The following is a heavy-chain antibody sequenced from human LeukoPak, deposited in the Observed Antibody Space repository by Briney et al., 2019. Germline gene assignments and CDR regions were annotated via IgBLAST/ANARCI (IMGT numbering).Heavy chain of an antibody. Sequence: SVKVSCKASGGTFSSYAISWVRQAPGQGLEWMGGIIPIFGTANYAQKFQGRVTITADESTSTAYMELSSLRSEDTAVYYCASMARKYQLLAHPYSDYWGQGTLVTVSS. CDR2: IIPIFGTA. D-gene: IGHD2-2*01. CDR1: GGTFSSYA. J-gene: IGHJ4*02. V-gene: IGHV1-69*13. CDR3: ASMARKYQLLAHPYSDY.